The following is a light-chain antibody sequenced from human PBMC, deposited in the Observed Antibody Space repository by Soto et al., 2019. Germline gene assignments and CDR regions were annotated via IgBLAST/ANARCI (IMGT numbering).Light chain of an antibody. V-gene: IGKV3-15*01. Sequence: EIVMTQSPATLSVSPGERATLSCRASQSVSSNLAWYQQKPGQAPRLLIYGASTRATGIPARFSGSGSGTEFTLTISSLQSEDFAVYYCQQYSNWETFGQGTKV. CDR2: GAS. CDR1: QSVSSN. J-gene: IGKJ1*01. CDR3: QQYSNWET.